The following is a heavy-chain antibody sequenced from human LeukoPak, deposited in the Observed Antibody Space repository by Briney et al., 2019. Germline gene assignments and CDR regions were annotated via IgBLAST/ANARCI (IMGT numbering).Heavy chain of an antibody. CDR3: ARHKRAYYYDSSGYPDY. V-gene: IGHV4-39*01. CDR1: GGSLSSSSYY. D-gene: IGHD3-22*01. CDR2: IYYSGNT. J-gene: IGHJ4*02. Sequence: PSETLSLTCTVSGGSLSSSSYYWGWVCQPGGKGLEWIERIYYSGNTYYNPSLTSRVTISVDTSKNQFSLKLSSVTAADTAVYYCARHKRAYYYDSSGYPDYWGQGTLVTVSS.